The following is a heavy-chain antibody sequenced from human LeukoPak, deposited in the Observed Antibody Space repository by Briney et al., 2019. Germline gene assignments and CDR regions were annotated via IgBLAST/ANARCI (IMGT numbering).Heavy chain of an antibody. CDR3: TSSRGGWGVGDPFDY. CDR1: GFTFSNYG. V-gene: IGHV3-30*02. D-gene: IGHD2-8*01. J-gene: IGHJ4*02. CDR2: IRYDGSQK. Sequence: GRSLRLSCAASGFTFSNYGMHWVRQAPGKGLEWVAFIRYDGSQKYSADSVKGRFTISRDNFKNTLYLQMNSLRAEDTAVYHCTSSRGGWGVGDPFDYWGQGTLVTVSS.